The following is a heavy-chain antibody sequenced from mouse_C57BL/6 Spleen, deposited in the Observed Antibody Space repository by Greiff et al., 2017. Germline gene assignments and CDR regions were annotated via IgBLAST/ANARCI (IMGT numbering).Heavy chain of an antibody. CDR3: ARSLGGYFDV. V-gene: IGHV1-69*01. J-gene: IGHJ1*03. Sequence: VQLQQPGAELVMPGASVKLSCKASGYTFTSYWMHWVKQRPGQGLEWIGEIDPSDSYTNYNQKFKGKSTLTVDKSSSTAYMQLSSLTSEDSAVYYCARSLGGYFDVWGTGTTVTVSS. CDR1: GYTFTSYW. CDR2: IDPSDSYT.